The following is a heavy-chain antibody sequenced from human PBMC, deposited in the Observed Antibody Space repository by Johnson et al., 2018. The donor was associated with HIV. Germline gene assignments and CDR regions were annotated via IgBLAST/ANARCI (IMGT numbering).Heavy chain of an antibody. V-gene: IGHV3-23*04. Sequence: VQLVESGGGLVQPGGSLRLSCAASGFTFRNYAMSWVRQAPGKGLEWVSGISGSGGSTYYADSVKGRFTISRDNSKNTLYLQMHSLRAEDTAVHYWAVLCSGCADAFDMWGQGTMVTVS. CDR3: AVLCSGCADAFDM. CDR1: GFTFRNYA. D-gene: IGHD3-16*01. J-gene: IGHJ3*02. CDR2: ISGSGGST.